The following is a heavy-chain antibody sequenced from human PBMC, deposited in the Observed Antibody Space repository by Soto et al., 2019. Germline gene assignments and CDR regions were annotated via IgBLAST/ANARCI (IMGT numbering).Heavy chain of an antibody. V-gene: IGHV4-30-2*01. CDR2: IYHSGST. Sequence: QLQLQESGSGLVKPSQTLSLTCAVSGGSISSGGYSWSWIRQPPGKGLEWIGYIYHSGSTNYNPALQVRVTISVDTSKKQFSLRLSSVTAAETAVYYCARDYQPLVFDYWGQGTLVTVSS. J-gene: IGHJ4*02. CDR3: ARDYQPLVFDY. D-gene: IGHD2-2*01. CDR1: GGSISSGGYS.